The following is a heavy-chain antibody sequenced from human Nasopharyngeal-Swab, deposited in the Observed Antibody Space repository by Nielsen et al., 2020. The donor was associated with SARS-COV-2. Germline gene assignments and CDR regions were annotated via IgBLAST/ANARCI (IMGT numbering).Heavy chain of an antibody. Sequence: ASVKVSCKASGYTFTSHGISWVRQAPGQGLEWMGWISAYNGNTNYAQKLQGRVTMTTDTSTSTAYMELRSLRSDDTAVYYCARILRLELRTCGMDVWGQGTTVTVSS. CDR3: ARILRLELRTCGMDV. CDR2: ISAYNGNT. D-gene: IGHD1-7*01. V-gene: IGHV1-18*01. J-gene: IGHJ6*02. CDR1: GYTFTSHG.